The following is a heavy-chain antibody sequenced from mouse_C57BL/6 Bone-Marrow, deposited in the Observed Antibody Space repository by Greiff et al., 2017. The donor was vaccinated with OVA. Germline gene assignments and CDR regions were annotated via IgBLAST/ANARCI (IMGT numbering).Heavy chain of an antibody. J-gene: IGHJ2*01. CDR3: ARRPDSSGSHFDD. D-gene: IGHD3-2*02. CDR2: IHPNSGST. Sequence: VQLQQSGAELVKPGASVKLSCKASGYTFTSYWMHWVKQRPGQGLEWIGMIHPNSGSTNYNEKFKSKATLTVDKSSSTAYMQLSSLTSEDSAVYYCARRPDSSGSHFDDWGKGTTRTVSS. V-gene: IGHV1-64*01. CDR1: GYTFTSYW.